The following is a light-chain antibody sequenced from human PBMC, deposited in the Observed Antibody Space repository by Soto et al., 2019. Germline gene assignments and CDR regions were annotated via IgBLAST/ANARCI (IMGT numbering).Light chain of an antibody. V-gene: IGKV2-30*01. CDR1: QSLVYSDGNTY. Sequence: DVVMTQSPLSLPVTLGQPASISCRSSQSLVYSDGNTYLNWFQQRPGQSPRRLISKVSNRDSGVPDRFSGSGSGPDFTLQISRVEADDVGVYYCMQGTHWPVTFGQGTKLEIK. CDR2: KVS. CDR3: MQGTHWPVT. J-gene: IGKJ2*01.